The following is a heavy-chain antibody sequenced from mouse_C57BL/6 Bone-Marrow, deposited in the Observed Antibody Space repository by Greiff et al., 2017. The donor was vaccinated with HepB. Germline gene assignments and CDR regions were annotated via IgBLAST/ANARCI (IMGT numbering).Heavy chain of an antibody. CDR2: IDPSDSYT. D-gene: IGHD1-1*01. CDR3: ARTCFYYYGSSPYFDY. CDR1: GYTFTSYW. J-gene: IGHJ2*01. V-gene: IGHV1-69*01. Sequence: QVQLQQPGAELVMPGASVKLSCKASGYTFTSYWMHWVKQRPGQGLEWIGEIDPSDSYTNYNQKFKGKSTLTVDKSSSTAYMQLSSLTSEDSAVYYCARTCFYYYGSSPYFDYWGQGTTLTVSS.